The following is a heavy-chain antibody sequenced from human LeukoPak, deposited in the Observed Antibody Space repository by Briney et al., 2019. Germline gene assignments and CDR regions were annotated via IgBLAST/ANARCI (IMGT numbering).Heavy chain of an antibody. CDR3: ARSPTHDYVWGSYRSRYFDY. J-gene: IGHJ4*02. CDR1: GFSLSTSGVG. Sequence: SGPTLVNPTQTLTLTCTFSGFSLSTSGVGVGWIRQPPGKALEWLALIDWDDDKYYSTSLKTRLTISKDTSKNQVVLTMTNMDPVDTATYFCARSPTHDYVWGSYRSRYFDYWGQGALVTVPS. V-gene: IGHV2-70*01. CDR2: IDWDDDK. D-gene: IGHD3-16*02.